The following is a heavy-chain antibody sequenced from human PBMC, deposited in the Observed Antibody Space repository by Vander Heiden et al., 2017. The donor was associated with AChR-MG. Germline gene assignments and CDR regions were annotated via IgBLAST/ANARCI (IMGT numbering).Heavy chain of an antibody. CDR1: KFTFNSYA. CDR2: VTGSGDST. D-gene: IGHD2-21*01. Sequence: VQLLESGGGLVQPGGSLRLSFAASKFTFNSYAMSWVRQAPGKGLEWVSTVTGSGDSTYYADSVKGRFTISRDNSKTTLFLQMSGLRAEDTAVYYCAKGLALYYFDYWGQGTLVTVSS. J-gene: IGHJ4*02. CDR3: AKGLALYYFDY. V-gene: IGHV3-23*01.